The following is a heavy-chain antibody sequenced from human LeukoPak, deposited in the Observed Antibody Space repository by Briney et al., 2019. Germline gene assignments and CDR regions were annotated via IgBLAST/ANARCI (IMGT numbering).Heavy chain of an antibody. Sequence: GGSLRLSCAASGFTFSNFGMHWVRQTPGKGLECVAVISYDGSNTYYADSVKGLFTISRDNSKSTLSLQLSSLGVEDTAVYYCAKERCSGSACYIFDSWGQGTLVIVSA. CDR1: GFTFSNFG. CDR3: AKERCSGSACYIFDS. J-gene: IGHJ4*02. CDR2: ISYDGSNT. D-gene: IGHD2-15*01. V-gene: IGHV3-30*18.